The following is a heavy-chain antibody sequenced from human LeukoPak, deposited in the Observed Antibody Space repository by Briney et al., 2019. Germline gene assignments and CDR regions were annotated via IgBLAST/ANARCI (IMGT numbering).Heavy chain of an antibody. CDR1: GGSFSGYY. D-gene: IGHD3-10*01. CDR3: ARGGGSGSSRDYYYYYMDV. J-gene: IGHJ6*03. V-gene: IGHV4-34*01. CDR2: INHSGST. Sequence: PSETLSLTCAVYGGSFSGYYWSWIRQPPGKGLEWIGEINHSGSTKYNPSLKSRVTISVDTSKNQFSLKLSPVTAADTAVYYCARGGGSGSSRDYYYYYMDVWGKGTTVTVSS.